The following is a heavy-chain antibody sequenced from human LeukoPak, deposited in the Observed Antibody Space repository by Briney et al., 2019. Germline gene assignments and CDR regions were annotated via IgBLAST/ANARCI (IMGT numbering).Heavy chain of an antibody. CDR1: GFTFSSYD. CDR2: IGTAGDT. CDR3: ARGGSLRGYSYGGGGMDV. D-gene: IGHD5-18*01. J-gene: IGHJ6*02. Sequence: PGGSLRLSCAASGFTFSSYDMHRVRQATGKGLQWVSAIGTAGDTYYPGSVKGRFTISRENAKNSLYLQMNSLRAGDTAVYYCARGGSLRGYSYGGGGMDVWGQGTTVTVSS. V-gene: IGHV3-13*04.